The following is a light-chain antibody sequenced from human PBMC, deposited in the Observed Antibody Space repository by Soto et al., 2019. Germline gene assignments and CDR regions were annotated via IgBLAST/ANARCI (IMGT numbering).Light chain of an antibody. V-gene: IGKV3-15*01. Sequence: EVVLTQSPATLSVSSGERATLSCRASQSVSRNLAWYQQKPGQAPRLLIYDASTRATGIPARFSGSGSGTEFTLTIRSLQSEDFAVYHCQQYNKWPWTFGQGTKVEI. CDR3: QQYNKWPWT. CDR1: QSVSRN. CDR2: DAS. J-gene: IGKJ1*01.